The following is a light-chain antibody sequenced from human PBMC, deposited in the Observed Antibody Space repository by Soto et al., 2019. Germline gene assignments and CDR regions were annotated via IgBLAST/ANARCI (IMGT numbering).Light chain of an antibody. CDR1: QSTSNR. CDR2: DAS. J-gene: IGKJ1*01. V-gene: IGKV1-5*01. Sequence: DIQMPQSHSTMSGSVGARLPITGRASQSTSNRLAWYHQKPGKTHNLLIYDASNLGSGVPSRFSGSGSGTEFTLTISGLQPEEFATYYCIQHNTYPRTFGKGTKVDIK. CDR3: IQHNTYPRT.